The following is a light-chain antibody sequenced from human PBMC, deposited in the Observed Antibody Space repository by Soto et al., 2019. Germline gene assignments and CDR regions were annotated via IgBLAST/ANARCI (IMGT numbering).Light chain of an antibody. Sequence: ALQVTQSPSSLSASVGDRVTISCRASQDIRSDLCWYQQEPGKAPKMLIFAASNLQSGVPSRFSGNASGTTFTLTISSLQPEDVATYYCLQEHTYPWTFGQGTRVEI. V-gene: IGKV1-6*01. CDR3: LQEHTYPWT. J-gene: IGKJ1*01. CDR2: AAS. CDR1: QDIRSD.